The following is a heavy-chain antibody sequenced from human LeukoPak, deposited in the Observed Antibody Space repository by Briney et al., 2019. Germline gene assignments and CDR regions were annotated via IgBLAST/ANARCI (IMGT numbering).Heavy chain of an antibody. CDR3: ARAGYSSSWYHGNFDY. Sequence: PSETLSLTCAVYAGSFSGYYWSCIRQPPGKGQEWIGEINHSGSTNYNPSLKSRVTIPVDTPKNQSSLKLSSVTAADTAVYYCARAGYSSSWYHGNFDYWGQGTLVTVSS. D-gene: IGHD6-13*01. CDR1: AGSFSGYY. CDR2: INHSGST. V-gene: IGHV4-34*01. J-gene: IGHJ4*02.